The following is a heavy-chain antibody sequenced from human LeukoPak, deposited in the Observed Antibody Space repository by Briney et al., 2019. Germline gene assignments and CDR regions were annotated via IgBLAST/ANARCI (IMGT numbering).Heavy chain of an antibody. CDR2: IGIDSGNT. J-gene: IGHJ4*02. D-gene: IGHD5-24*01. CDR1: GFTFSDYS. Sequence: PGVSLRLSCAASGFTFSDYSMNWVRQAPGKGLEWISYIGIDSGNTNYADSVKGRFTISGDKAKNSLYLQMNSLRVEDTAVYYCARDYKYAFDNWGQGTLVTVSS. V-gene: IGHV3-48*01. CDR3: ARDYKYAFDN.